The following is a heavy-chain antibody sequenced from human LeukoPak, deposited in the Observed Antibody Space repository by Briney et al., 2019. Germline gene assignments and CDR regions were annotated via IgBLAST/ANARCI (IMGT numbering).Heavy chain of an antibody. CDR2: IIPIFTTG. D-gene: IGHD3-22*01. CDR1: GGTFSSYT. CDR3: AKASAMIVVVSKHFDY. Sequence: GASVKVSCKASGGTFSSYTISWVRQAPGQGLEWMGGIIPIFTTGDYAQKFQGRVTITADESTSTAYMELSSLRSEDTAVYYCAKASAMIVVVSKHFDYWGQGTLVTVSS. J-gene: IGHJ4*02. V-gene: IGHV1-69*13.